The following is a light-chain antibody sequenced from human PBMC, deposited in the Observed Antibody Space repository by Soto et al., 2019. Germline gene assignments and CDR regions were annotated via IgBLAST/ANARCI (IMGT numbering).Light chain of an antibody. J-gene: IGLJ3*02. CDR2: RNN. Sequence: QSVLTQPPSASGTPGQRVTISCSGSSSNLGSNYVYWYQQLPGTAPKLLIYRNNQRPSGVPDRFSGSKSGTSASLAISGLRSEYEADYYCAAWDDSLGWVFGGGTKLTVL. V-gene: IGLV1-47*01. CDR3: AAWDDSLGWV. CDR1: SSNLGSNY.